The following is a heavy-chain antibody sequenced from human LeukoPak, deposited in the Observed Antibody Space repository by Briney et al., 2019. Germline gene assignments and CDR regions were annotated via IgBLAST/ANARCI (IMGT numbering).Heavy chain of an antibody. V-gene: IGHV1-46*01. J-gene: IGHJ5*02. Sequence: ASVNVSCKASGYNFTSYYMHWVRQASGQGLEWMGIINPSGGSTNYAQKFQGRVTMTRDTSTSTVYMELSSLRSDDTAVYYCARSDYPSYDSSGQNWFDPWGQGTLVTVSS. CDR3: ARSDYPSYDSSGQNWFDP. CDR1: GYNFTSYY. D-gene: IGHD3-22*01. CDR2: INPSGGST.